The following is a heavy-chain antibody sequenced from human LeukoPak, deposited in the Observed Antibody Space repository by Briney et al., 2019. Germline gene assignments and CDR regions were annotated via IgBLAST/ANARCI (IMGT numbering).Heavy chain of an antibody. CDR2: IIETGASP. D-gene: IGHD6-19*01. V-gene: IGHV3-23*01. CDR1: GFSFSLYA. CDR3: ARRGAGSGGLDY. Sequence: GGSLRLSCAASGFSFSLYAMNWVRQAPGKGLEWVSTIIETGASPYYADSVRGRFTVSRDSSKNMFYLQMNSLRAEDTAIYYCARRGAGSGGLDYWGQGSLVTISS. J-gene: IGHJ4*02.